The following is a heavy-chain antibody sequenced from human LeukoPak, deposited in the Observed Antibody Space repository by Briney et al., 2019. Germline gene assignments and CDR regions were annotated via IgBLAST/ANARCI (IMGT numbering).Heavy chain of an antibody. D-gene: IGHD3-22*01. Sequence: GASVKVSCKASGYTFTDYYIHWVRQAPGQGLEWMGWINPNSGGTNYAQKFHGRVTMTRDTSTSTAYMELTILRSDDTAVYYCATWNFGYYNVGFDPWGQGTLVTVSS. CDR1: GYTFTDYY. J-gene: IGHJ5*02. CDR3: ATWNFGYYNVGFDP. CDR2: INPNSGGT. V-gene: IGHV1-2*02.